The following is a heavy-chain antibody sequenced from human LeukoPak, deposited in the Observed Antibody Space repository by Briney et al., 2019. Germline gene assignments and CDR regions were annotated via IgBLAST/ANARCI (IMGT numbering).Heavy chain of an antibody. D-gene: IGHD1-26*01. CDR1: GGTFSSYA. Sequence: GSSVKVSCKASGGTFSSYAISWVRQAPGQGLEWMGWISAYNGNTNYAQKLQGRVTMTTDTSTSTAYMELRSLRSDDTAVYYCARAGELLGMINYWGQGTLVTVSS. CDR2: ISAYNGNT. V-gene: IGHV1-18*01. CDR3: ARAGELLGMINY. J-gene: IGHJ4*02.